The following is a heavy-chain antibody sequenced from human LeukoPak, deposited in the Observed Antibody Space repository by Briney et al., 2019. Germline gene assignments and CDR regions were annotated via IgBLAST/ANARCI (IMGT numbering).Heavy chain of an antibody. V-gene: IGHV3-23*01. J-gene: IGHJ4*02. CDR1: GFTFSSYG. Sequence: GGSLRLSCAASGFTFSSYGMSWVRQAPGKGLEWVSAISGSGGSTYYADSVKGRFTISRDNSKNTLYLQMNSLRAEDTAVYYCAKDRDGSGIFDYWGQGTLVTVSS. CDR2: ISGSGGST. CDR3: AKDRDGSGIFDY. D-gene: IGHD3-10*01.